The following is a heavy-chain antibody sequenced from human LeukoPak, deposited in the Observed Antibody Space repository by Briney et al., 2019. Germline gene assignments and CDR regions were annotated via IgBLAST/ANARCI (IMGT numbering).Heavy chain of an antibody. CDR3: VRYVVSGSGIYYFDY. V-gene: IGHV4-39*01. D-gene: IGHD3-10*01. CDR1: GGSISSSSHF. Sequence: GSLRLSCTVSGGSISSSSHFWSWLRQPPGKGLEWIASINYSGSTYYNPSLKSRVTISVDTSKNQFSLKLSSVTAADTAVFYCVRYVVSGSGIYYFDYWGQGTLVTVSS. J-gene: IGHJ4*02. CDR2: INYSGST.